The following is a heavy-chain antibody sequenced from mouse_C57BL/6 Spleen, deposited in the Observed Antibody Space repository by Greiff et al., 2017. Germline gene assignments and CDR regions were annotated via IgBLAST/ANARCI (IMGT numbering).Heavy chain of an antibody. D-gene: IGHD1-1*01. J-gene: IGHJ1*03. Sequence: QVQLQQSGAELVRPGTSVKVSCKASGYAFTNYLIEWVKQRPGQGLEWIGVINPGSGGTNYNEKFKGKATLTADKSSSTAYMQLSSLTSEDSAVYFCAREDYYGSSPHCGFDVWGTGTTVTVSS. CDR3: AREDYYGSSPHCGFDV. CDR1: GYAFTNYL. V-gene: IGHV1-54*01. CDR2: INPGSGGT.